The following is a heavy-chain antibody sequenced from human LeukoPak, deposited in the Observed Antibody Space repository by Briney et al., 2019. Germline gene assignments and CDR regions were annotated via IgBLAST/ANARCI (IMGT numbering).Heavy chain of an antibody. CDR2: IYYSGST. D-gene: IGHD3-3*01. CDR3: ARGDFWSGTYYFDY. CDR1: GGSISSSSYY. V-gene: IGHV4-39*01. J-gene: IGHJ4*02. Sequence: SGPGLVKPSETLSLTCTVSGGSISSSSYYWGWIRQPPGEGLEWIGSIYYSGSTYYNPSLKSRVTISVDTSKNQFSLKLSSVTDADTAVYYCARGDFWSGTYYFDYWGQGTLVTVSS.